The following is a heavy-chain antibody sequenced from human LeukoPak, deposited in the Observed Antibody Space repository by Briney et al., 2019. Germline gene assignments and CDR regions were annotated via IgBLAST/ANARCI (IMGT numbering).Heavy chain of an antibody. Sequence: GGSLRLSCAASGFTFSSYSMNWVRQAPGKGPEWVSYISSSSSTIYYADSVKGRFTISRDNAKNSLYLQMNSLRDEDTAVYYCARDYYDSSGYLVYFQHWGQGTLVTVSS. CDR1: GFTFSSYS. V-gene: IGHV3-48*02. D-gene: IGHD3-22*01. CDR3: ARDYYDSSGYLVYFQH. J-gene: IGHJ1*01. CDR2: ISSSSSTI.